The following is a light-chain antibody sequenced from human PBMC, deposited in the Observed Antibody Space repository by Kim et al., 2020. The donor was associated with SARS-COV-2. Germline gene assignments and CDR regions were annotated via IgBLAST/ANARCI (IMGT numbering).Light chain of an antibody. Sequence: ASAGDRVTITCRESQDIANSLAWYQQKPGKVPNLLIYAASTLQSAVPSRFSGSGSGTQFTLTIGSLQTEDVATYYCQKYNSAPWTFGPGTKVDIK. CDR2: AAS. CDR1: QDIANS. CDR3: QKYNSAPWT. J-gene: IGKJ1*01. V-gene: IGKV1-27*01.